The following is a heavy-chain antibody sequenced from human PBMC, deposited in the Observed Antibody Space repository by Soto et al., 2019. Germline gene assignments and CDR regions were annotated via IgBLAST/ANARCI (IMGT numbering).Heavy chain of an antibody. CDR1: GYTLTELS. J-gene: IGHJ6*02. Sequence: ASVKVSCKVSGYTLTELSMHWVRQAPGKGLEWMGGFDPEDGETIYAQKFQGRVTMTEDTSTDTAYMELSSLRSEDTAVYYCATAGPRRRSRYYYGMDVWGQGTTVTVSS. CDR2: FDPEDGET. CDR3: ATAGPRRRSRYYYGMDV. V-gene: IGHV1-24*01. D-gene: IGHD3-16*01.